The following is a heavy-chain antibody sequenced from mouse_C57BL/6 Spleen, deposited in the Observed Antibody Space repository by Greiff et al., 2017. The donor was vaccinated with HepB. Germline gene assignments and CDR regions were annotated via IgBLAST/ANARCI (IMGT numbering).Heavy chain of an antibody. CDR3: TTRGSYDYDVGFAY. CDR2: IDPEDGDT. D-gene: IGHD2-4*01. CDR1: GFNIKDYY. Sequence: EVQLQQSGAELVRPGASVKLSCTASGFNIKDYYMHWVKQRPEQGLEWIGRIDPEDGDTEYAPKFQGKATMTADTSSNTAYLQLSSLTSEDTAVYYCTTRGSYDYDVGFAYWGQGTLVTVSA. V-gene: IGHV14-1*01. J-gene: IGHJ3*01.